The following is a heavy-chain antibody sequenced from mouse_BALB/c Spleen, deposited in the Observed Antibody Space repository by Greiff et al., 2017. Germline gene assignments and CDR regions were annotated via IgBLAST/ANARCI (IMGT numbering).Heavy chain of an antibody. CDR1: GYTFTSYV. D-gene: IGHD2-14*01. CDR3: ARDYRYDGSYWYFDV. J-gene: IGHJ1*01. CDR2: INPYNDGT. V-gene: IGHV1-14*01. Sequence: VQLQQSGPELVKPGASVKMSCKASGYTFTSYVMHWVKQKPGQGLEWIGYINPYNDGTQYNEKFKGKATLTSDKSSSTAYMELSSLTSEDSAVYYCARDYRYDGSYWYFDVWGAGTTVTVAS.